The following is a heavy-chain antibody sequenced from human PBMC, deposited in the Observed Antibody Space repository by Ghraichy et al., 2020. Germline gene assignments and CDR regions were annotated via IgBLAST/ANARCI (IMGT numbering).Heavy chain of an antibody. Sequence: GGSLRLSCAASGFTFSSYSMNWVRQAPGKGLEWVSYIDSGGTSFYYADSVKGRFTISRDNAKNSLYLDMNSLRAEDTALYYCARDGCSGRTCSFYNWGQGALVTVSS. CDR1: GFTFSSYS. CDR3: ARDGCSGRTCSFYN. D-gene: IGHD2-15*01. CDR2: IDSGGTSF. V-gene: IGHV3-48*04. J-gene: IGHJ4*02.